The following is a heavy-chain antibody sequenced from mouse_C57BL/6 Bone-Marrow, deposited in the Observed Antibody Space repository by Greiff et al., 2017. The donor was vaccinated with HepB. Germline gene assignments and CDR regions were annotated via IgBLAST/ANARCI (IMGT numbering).Heavy chain of an antibody. CDR2: INPNNGGT. V-gene: IGHV1-22*01. Sequence: VQLQQSGPELVKPGASVKMSCKASGYTFTDYNMHWVKQSHGKSLEWIGYINPNNGGTSYNQKFKGKATLTVNKSSSTAYMELRSLTSEDSAVYYCARSDYYGSSPCYWGQGTTLTVSS. J-gene: IGHJ2*01. D-gene: IGHD1-1*01. CDR1: GYTFTDYN. CDR3: ARSDYYGSSPCY.